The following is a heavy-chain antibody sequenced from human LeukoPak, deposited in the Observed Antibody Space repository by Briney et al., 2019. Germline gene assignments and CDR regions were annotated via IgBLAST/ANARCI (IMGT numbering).Heavy chain of an antibody. J-gene: IGHJ4*02. CDR3: ARTITIFGALGYFDY. Sequence: KPSQTLSLTCTVTGTSISSGAYCWRWARQHPGKGMEWIAYIYYSGNTDYNPSLKRRVTISVDTSKNQFSLKLSSVTAADTAVYYCARTITIFGALGYFDYWGQGTLVTVSS. CDR1: GTSISSGAYC. V-gene: IGHV4-31*03. D-gene: IGHD3-3*01. CDR2: IYYSGNT.